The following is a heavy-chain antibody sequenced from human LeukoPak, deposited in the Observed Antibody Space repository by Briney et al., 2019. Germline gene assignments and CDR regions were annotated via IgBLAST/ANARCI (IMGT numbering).Heavy chain of an antibody. D-gene: IGHD1-26*01. CDR1: GFAFSSYA. CDR2: ISGSGSGGRT. V-gene: IGHV3-23*01. Sequence: GGSLRLSCAASGFAFSSYAMSWVRQAPGQGLEWVSSISGSGSGGRTYYADSVKGRFTISRDNSKNTLYLQMNSLRAEDTAVYYCAKGSGSYSYFDYWGQGTLVTVSS. CDR3: AKGSGSYSYFDY. J-gene: IGHJ4*02.